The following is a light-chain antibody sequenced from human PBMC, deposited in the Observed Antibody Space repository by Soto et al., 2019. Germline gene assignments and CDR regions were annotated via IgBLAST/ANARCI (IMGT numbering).Light chain of an antibody. CDR3: CSHAGSSTYV. CDR1: SSDIGSYNL. V-gene: IGLV2-23*02. Sequence: SALAQPASVSGSPGQSITISCTGTSSDIGSYNLVSWFQQHPGKAPKLMIYEVSKRPSGVSNRFSGSKSGNTASLTISGLQAEDEADYYCCSHAGSSTYVFGTGTKVTV. J-gene: IGLJ1*01. CDR2: EVS.